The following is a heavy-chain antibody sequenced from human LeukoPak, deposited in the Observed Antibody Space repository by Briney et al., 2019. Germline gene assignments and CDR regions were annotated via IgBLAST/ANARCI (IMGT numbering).Heavy chain of an antibody. CDR1: DFTFSSNW. CDR2: ISSDGSYT. CDR3: GRGFGTT. V-gene: IGHV3-74*01. Sequence: GGSLRLSCTASDFTFSSNWMYWVRQAPGKGLVWVSRISSDGSYTSYADSVKGRFTISRDNAKNTLYLQMNNLRPEDTAVYYCGRGFGTTWGQGTLVPVSS. D-gene: IGHD1-1*01. J-gene: IGHJ4*02.